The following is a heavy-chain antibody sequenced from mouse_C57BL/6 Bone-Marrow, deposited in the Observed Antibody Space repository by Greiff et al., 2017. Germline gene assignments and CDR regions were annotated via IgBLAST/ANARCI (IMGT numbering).Heavy chain of an antibody. Sequence: QVQLQQPGAELVKPGASVKLSCKASGYTFTSYWMHWVKQRPGQGLEWIGMIHPNSGSTNNNEKFKSKATLTVDKSSNTAYMQLSSLTSEDSAVYYCTRSITGYFDVWGTGTTVTVSS. V-gene: IGHV1-64*01. CDR1: GYTFTSYW. J-gene: IGHJ1*03. D-gene: IGHD1-2*01. CDR3: TRSITGYFDV. CDR2: IHPNSGST.